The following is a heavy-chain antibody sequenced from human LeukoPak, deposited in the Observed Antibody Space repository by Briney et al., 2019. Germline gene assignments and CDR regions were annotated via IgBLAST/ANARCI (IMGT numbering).Heavy chain of an antibody. D-gene: IGHD3-10*01. CDR1: GSTFSSYS. Sequence: PGGSLRLSCAASGSTFSSYSMNWVRQAPGKGLEWVSYISSSSSTIYYADSVKGRFTISRDNAKNSLYLQMNSLRAVDTAVYYCARLPSYASGWGQGTRVTVSS. J-gene: IGHJ4*02. V-gene: IGHV3-48*01. CDR2: ISSSSSTI. CDR3: ARLPSYASG.